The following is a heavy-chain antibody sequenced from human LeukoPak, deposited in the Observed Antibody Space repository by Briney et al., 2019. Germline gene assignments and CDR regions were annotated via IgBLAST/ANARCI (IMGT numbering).Heavy chain of an antibody. CDR1: GYTFTDYY. CDR3: ARGGPYYDSSRANDLNY. D-gene: IGHD3-22*01. CDR2: INPNSGGT. Sequence: ASVKVSCKASGYTFTDYYMQWVRLAPGQGLEWMGWINPNSGGTHYVQRFQGWVTMTRDTSISTAYMELSRLTSDDTAVYYCARGGPYYDSSRANDLNYWGQGTLVTVSS. V-gene: IGHV1-2*04. J-gene: IGHJ4*02.